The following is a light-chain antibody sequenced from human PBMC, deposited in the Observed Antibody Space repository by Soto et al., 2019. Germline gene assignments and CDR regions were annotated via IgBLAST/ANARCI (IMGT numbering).Light chain of an antibody. CDR1: QSVGSY. CDR3: QQRSNWLT. Sequence: EIVLTQSPATLSLSPGERATLSCRASQSVGSYLAWYQRKPGQAPRLLIDDASNRATGIPARFSGSGSGTDFTLTISSLEPEDFAVYFCQQRSNWLTFGGGTKVEIK. V-gene: IGKV3-11*01. J-gene: IGKJ4*01. CDR2: DAS.